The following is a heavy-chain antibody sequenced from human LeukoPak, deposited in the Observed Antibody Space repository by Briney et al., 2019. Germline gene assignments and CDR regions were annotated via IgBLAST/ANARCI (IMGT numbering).Heavy chain of an antibody. Sequence: SETLSLTCTVSGGSISSSSNYWGWIRQPPGKGLEWIGSIYYNRNTYYNPSLKSRVTISVDTSKNQISLKLSSVTAADTAVYYCAARLSQWLVSYYFHYWGQGTLVTVSS. CDR3: AARLSQWLVSYYFHY. CDR2: IYYNRNT. D-gene: IGHD6-19*01. V-gene: IGHV4-39*01. J-gene: IGHJ4*02. CDR1: GGSISSSSNY.